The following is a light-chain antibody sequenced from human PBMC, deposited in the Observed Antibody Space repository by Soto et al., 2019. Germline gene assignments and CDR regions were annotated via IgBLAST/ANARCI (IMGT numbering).Light chain of an antibody. J-gene: IGKJ1*01. Sequence: EIVLTQSPATLSLSPGERATLSCRASQSVSTYLAWYQQKPGQAPRLLIYAASSRATGIPARFSGSGSETDFTLTISSLAPEDFAVYYCQQRSNWPRTFGQGTKVEIK. CDR3: QQRSNWPRT. CDR1: QSVSTY. CDR2: AAS. V-gene: IGKV3-11*01.